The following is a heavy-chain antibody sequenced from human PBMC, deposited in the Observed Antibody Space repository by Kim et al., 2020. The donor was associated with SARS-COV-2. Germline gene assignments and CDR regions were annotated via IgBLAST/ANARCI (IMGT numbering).Heavy chain of an antibody. V-gene: IGHV3-21*01. CDR2: ISSSSSYI. D-gene: IGHD6-6*01. CDR3: ARDSQIAARRIYYYYYMDV. CDR1: GFTFSSYS. J-gene: IGHJ6*03. Sequence: GGSLRLSCAASGFTFSSYSMNWVRQAPGKGLEWVSSISSSSSYIYYADSVKGRFTISRDNAKNSLYLQMNSLRAEDTAVYYCARDSQIAARRIYYYYYMDVWGKGTTVTVSS.